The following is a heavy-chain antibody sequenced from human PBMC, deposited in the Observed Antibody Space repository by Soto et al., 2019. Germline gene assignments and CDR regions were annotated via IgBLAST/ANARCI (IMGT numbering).Heavy chain of an antibody. V-gene: IGHV3-23*01. Sequence: PGGSLRLSCAFSGFTFTSYAMTWVRQAPGKGLEWVSAISGSGGSEFYADSVKGRFTISRDNSKNTLYLQMKSLRAEDTALYYCAKGDTTMITDYYAMDVWGQGTTVTVSS. D-gene: IGHD5-18*01. CDR1: GFTFTSYA. CDR2: ISGSGGSE. J-gene: IGHJ6*02. CDR3: AKGDTTMITDYYAMDV.